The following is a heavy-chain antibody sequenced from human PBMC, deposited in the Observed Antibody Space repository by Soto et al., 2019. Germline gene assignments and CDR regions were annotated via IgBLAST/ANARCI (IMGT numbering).Heavy chain of an antibody. J-gene: IGHJ4*02. CDR1: GFTFSSYW. D-gene: IGHD3-3*01. CDR3: ARESTLSRTIFGVPNVGFDY. V-gene: IGHV3-7*03. Sequence: QPGGSLRLSCAASGFTFSSYWMSWVRQAPGKGLEWVANIKQDGSEKYYVDSVKGRFTISGDNAKNSLYLQMNSLRAEDTAVYYCARESTLSRTIFGVPNVGFDYWGQGTLVTVSS. CDR2: IKQDGSEK.